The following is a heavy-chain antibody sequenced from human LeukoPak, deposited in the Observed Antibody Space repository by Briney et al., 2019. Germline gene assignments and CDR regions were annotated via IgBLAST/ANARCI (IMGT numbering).Heavy chain of an antibody. J-gene: IGHJ4*02. CDR1: GFTFSSYA. CDR2: ISGSGGST. CDR3: AKAGYYYDSSGYRDY. D-gene: IGHD3-22*01. V-gene: IGHV3-23*01. Sequence: GGSLRLSCAASGFTFSSYAMSWVRQAPGKGLEWVSAISGSGGSTYYADSVKGRFTIFRDNSKNTLYLQMNSLRAEDTAVYYCAKAGYYYDSSGYRDYWGQGTLVTVSS.